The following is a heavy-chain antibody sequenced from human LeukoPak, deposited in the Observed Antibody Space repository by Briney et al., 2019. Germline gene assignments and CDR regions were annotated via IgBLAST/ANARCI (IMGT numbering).Heavy chain of an antibody. CDR1: GGSISGYY. CDR2: IYYRGTT. V-gene: IGHV4-59*08. J-gene: IGHJ3*02. D-gene: IGHD4-17*01. CDR3: ARHGGYLSTVITRDYAFDI. Sequence: PSETLSLTCAVSGGSISGYYWSWIRQPPGKGLEWIAYIYYRGTTNYNPSLKSRVTISVDTSKNQFSLKLSSVTAADTAVYYCARHGGYLSTVITRDYAFDIWAKGQWSPSLQ.